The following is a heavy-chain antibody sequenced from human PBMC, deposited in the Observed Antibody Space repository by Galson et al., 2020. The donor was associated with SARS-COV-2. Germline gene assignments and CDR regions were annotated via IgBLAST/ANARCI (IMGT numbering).Heavy chain of an antibody. CDR2: IYPGDSDT. J-gene: IGHJ4*02. Sequence: GESLKISCQGSGYSITSYWIGWVRQMPGKGLEWMAIIYPGDSDTRYTPSFQGQVTISADKSISTAYLQWSSLKASDTAMYYRARQGAYYDSSGYRYYFDYWGQGTLVTVSS. CDR3: ARQGAYYDSSGYRYYFDY. V-gene: IGHV5-51*01. D-gene: IGHD3-22*01. CDR1: GYSITSYW.